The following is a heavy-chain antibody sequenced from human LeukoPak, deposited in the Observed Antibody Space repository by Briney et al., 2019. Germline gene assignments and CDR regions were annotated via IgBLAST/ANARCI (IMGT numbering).Heavy chain of an antibody. Sequence: GGSLRLSCAASGFTFSSYSMNWVRQAPGKGLEWVSSISSSSSYIYCADSVKGRFTISRDNAKNSLYLQMNSLRAEDTAVYYCARDYYGDYALDYWGQGTLVTVSS. CDR3: ARDYYGDYALDY. V-gene: IGHV3-21*01. J-gene: IGHJ4*02. CDR2: ISSSSSYI. D-gene: IGHD4-17*01. CDR1: GFTFSSYS.